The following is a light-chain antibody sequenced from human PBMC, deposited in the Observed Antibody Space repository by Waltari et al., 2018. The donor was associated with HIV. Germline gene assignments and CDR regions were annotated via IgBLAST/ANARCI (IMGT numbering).Light chain of an antibody. CDR1: QSISSY. CDR2: AAS. J-gene: IGKJ4*01. Sequence: DIQMTQSPSSLSASVGDRVTITCRASQSISSYLNWYQQKPGKAPKLLIYAASSLQSGVPSRFSGSGSGTDFTLTIGSLQPEDFATYYGQQSYSTPALTFGGGTKVEI. CDR3: QQSYSTPALT. V-gene: IGKV1-39*01.